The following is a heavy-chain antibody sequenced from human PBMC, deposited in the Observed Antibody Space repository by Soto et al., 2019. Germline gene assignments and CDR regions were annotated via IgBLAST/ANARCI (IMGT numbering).Heavy chain of an antibody. V-gene: IGHV5-51*01. Sequence: PVESLKISCKGSGYIFITYWIACVLQKPGKGLEWMGIIDPADSETKYSPSFQGQVTISADKSINTAYLQWSSLKASDTAMYYCARLGQGGYVQGMDVWGQGTTVTVSS. CDR1: GYIFITYW. J-gene: IGHJ6*02. CDR2: IDPADSET. CDR3: ARLGQGGYVQGMDV. D-gene: IGHD5-12*01.